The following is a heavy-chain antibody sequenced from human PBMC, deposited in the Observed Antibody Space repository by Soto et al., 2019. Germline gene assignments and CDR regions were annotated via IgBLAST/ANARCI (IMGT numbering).Heavy chain of an antibody. Sequence: QVQLVQSGAEVKKPGASVKVSCKASGYTFTSYDINWVRQATGQGLEWMGWMNPNSGNTGYAQKSQGRVTMTRNTSISTAYMELSSLRSEDTAVYYCARVGCSSTSCYFAFDIWGQGTMVTVSS. CDR3: ARVGCSSTSCYFAFDI. D-gene: IGHD2-2*01. V-gene: IGHV1-8*01. CDR1: GYTFTSYD. CDR2: MNPNSGNT. J-gene: IGHJ3*02.